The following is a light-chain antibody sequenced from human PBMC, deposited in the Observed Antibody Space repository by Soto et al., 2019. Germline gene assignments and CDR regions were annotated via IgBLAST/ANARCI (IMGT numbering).Light chain of an antibody. Sequence: QSALTQPASVSGSPGQSITISCTGTSSDVGGYNYVSWYQQHPGKAPKLMIYEINNRPSGVSNRFSGSKSDDTASLTISGLQAEDEADYFCCSYAGYSTLVFGTGTKVTVL. CDR2: EIN. V-gene: IGLV2-14*01. CDR1: SSDVGGYNY. CDR3: CSYAGYSTLV. J-gene: IGLJ1*01.